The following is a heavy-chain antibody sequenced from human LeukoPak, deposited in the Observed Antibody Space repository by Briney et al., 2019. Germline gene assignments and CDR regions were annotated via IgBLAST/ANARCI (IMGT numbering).Heavy chain of an antibody. CDR3: ARVQRRRAFDI. Sequence: PSETLSLTCTVSGGSISSGGYYWSWIRQHPGKGLEWIGYIYYSGSTYYNSSLKSRVTISVDTSKNQFSLKLSSVTAADTAVYYCARVQRRRAFDIWGQGTMVTVSS. D-gene: IGHD6-25*01. V-gene: IGHV4-31*03. CDR2: IYYSGST. CDR1: GGSISSGGYY. J-gene: IGHJ3*02.